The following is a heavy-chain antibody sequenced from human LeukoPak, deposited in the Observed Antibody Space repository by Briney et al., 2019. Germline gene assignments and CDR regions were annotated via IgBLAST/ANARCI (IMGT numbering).Heavy chain of an antibody. J-gene: IGHJ6*03. Sequence: PSETLSLTCTVSGGSISSYYWSWIRQPPGKGLEWIGYIYYSGSTNYNPSLKSRVTISVDTSKNQFSLKLSSVTAADTAVYYCARGGGYDAYYYYYYMDVWGEGTTVTVSS. CDR1: GGSISSYY. CDR3: ARGGGYDAYYYYYYMDV. CDR2: IYYSGST. D-gene: IGHD5-12*01. V-gene: IGHV4-59*01.